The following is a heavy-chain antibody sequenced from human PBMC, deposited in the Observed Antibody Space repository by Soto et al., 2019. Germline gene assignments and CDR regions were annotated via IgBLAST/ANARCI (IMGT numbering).Heavy chain of an antibody. CDR3: ARGPYDFWSGYQTRYGMDV. V-gene: IGHV1-18*01. D-gene: IGHD3-3*01. CDR2: ISAYNGNT. CDR1: GYTFTSYG. J-gene: IGHJ6*02. Sequence: QVQLVRSGAEVKKPGASVKVSCKASGYTFTSYGISWVRQAPGQGLEWMGWISAYNGNTNYAQKLQGRVTMTTDTSTSTAYMELRSLRSDDTAVYYCARGPYDFWSGYQTRYGMDVWGQGTTVTVSS.